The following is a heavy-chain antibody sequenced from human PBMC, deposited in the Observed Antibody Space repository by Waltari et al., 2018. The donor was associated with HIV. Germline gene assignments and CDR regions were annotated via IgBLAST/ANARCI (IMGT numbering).Heavy chain of an antibody. D-gene: IGHD1-1*01. CDR1: GGSLTNYY. CDR2: IYYRGDT. Sequence: QVQLQESGPGLVKPSETLSLTCTVSGGSLTNYYWTWIRQSPGKGLEYIGYIYYRGDTNYNPSLKSRIAISLDTSKSQFSLRLNSVTAADTAIYYCARRPETALVQFDSWGQGTLVTVSS. CDR3: ARRPETALVQFDS. V-gene: IGHV4-59*08. J-gene: IGHJ4*02.